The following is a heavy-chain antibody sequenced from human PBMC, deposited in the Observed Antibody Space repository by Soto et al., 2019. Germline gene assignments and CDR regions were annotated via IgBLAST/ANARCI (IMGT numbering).Heavy chain of an antibody. CDR2: ISYDGSNK. V-gene: IGHV3-30-3*01. CDR1: GFTFSSYA. CDR3: ARDLVVVVPPRGVDV. D-gene: IGHD2-15*01. Sequence: QVQLVESGGGVVQPGRSLRLSCAASGFTFSSYAMHWVRQAPGKGLEWVAVISYDGSNKYYADSVKGRFTISRDNSKNTLYLQMNSLRAEDTAVYYCARDLVVVVPPRGVDVWGQGTTVTVSS. J-gene: IGHJ6*02.